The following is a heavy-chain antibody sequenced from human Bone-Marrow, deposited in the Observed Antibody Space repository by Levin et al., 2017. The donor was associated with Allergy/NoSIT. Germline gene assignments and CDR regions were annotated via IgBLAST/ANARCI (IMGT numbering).Heavy chain of an antibody. Sequence: SQTLSLTCTVSGGSISSGGYYWSWIRQHPGKGLEWIGYIYYSGSTYYNPSLKSRVTISVDTSKNQFSLKLSSVTAADTAVYYCARVEREAGDRANWFDPWGQGTLVTVSS. J-gene: IGHJ5*02. D-gene: IGHD7-27*01. CDR3: ARVEREAGDRANWFDP. V-gene: IGHV4-31*03. CDR2: IYYSGST. CDR1: GGSISSGGYY.